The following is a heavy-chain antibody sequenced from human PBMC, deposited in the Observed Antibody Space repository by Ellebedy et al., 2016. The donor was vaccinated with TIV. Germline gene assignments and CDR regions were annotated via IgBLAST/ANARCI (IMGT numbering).Heavy chain of an antibody. D-gene: IGHD1-26*01. CDR2: FLGYEDST. CDR1: GFLFNNYA. Sequence: GESLKISXAASGFLFNNYAMSWVRQAPGKGLEWVSVFLGYEDSTYYADSVKGRFTISRDNSKNTLYLQMNNLRDEDTAVYYCTKGAWLDDWGQGTLVTVSS. CDR3: TKGAWLDD. V-gene: IGHV3-23*01. J-gene: IGHJ4*02.